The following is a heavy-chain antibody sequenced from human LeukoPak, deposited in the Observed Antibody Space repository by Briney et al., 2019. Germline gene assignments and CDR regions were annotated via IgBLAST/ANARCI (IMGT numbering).Heavy chain of an antibody. CDR2: IYYSGST. D-gene: IGHD5-24*01. Sequence: PSETLSLTCTVSGGSISSSSYYWGWIRQPPGKGLEWIGSIYYSGSTYYNPSLKSRVTISVDTSKNQFSLKLSSVTAADTAVYYCAGRDGYNYEAAFDIWGQGTMVTVSS. J-gene: IGHJ3*02. CDR1: GGSISSSSYY. CDR3: AGRDGYNYEAAFDI. V-gene: IGHV4-39*07.